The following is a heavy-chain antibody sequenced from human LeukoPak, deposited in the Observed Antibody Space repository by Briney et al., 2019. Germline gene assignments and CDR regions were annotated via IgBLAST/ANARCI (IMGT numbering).Heavy chain of an antibody. D-gene: IGHD6-13*01. CDR1: GYTFTSYY. CDR2: INPSGGST. J-gene: IGHJ4*02. CDR3: ARVAAAGNYFDY. Sequence: ASVKVSCKASGYTFTSYYMHWVRQAPGQGLEWMGIINPSGGSTSYAQKFQDRVTMTRDTSTSTVYMELSSLRSEDTAVYYCARVAAAGNYFDYWGQGTLVTVSS. V-gene: IGHV1-46*01.